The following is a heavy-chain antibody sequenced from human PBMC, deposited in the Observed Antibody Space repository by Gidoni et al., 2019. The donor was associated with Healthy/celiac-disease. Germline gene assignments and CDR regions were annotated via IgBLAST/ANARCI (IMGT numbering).Heavy chain of an antibody. CDR3: ARINWDGYSFDY. D-gene: IGHD1-1*01. J-gene: IGHJ4*02. V-gene: IGHV1-2*06. CDR2: INPNSGGT. Sequence: QVQLVQSGAEVKKPGSSVMVSCTASGYTFTGYYMHWVRQAPGQRLEWMGRINPNSGGTNYAQKFQGRVTMTRDTSISTAYMELSRLRSDDTAVYYCARINWDGYSFDYWGQGTLVTVSS. CDR1: GYTFTGYY.